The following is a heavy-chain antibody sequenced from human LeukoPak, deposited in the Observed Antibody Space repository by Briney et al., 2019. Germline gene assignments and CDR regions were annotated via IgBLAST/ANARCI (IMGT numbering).Heavy chain of an antibody. Sequence: SETLSLTCTVSGDSISSYHWGWIRQPPGKGLEWIGYISYSGGPNYNPSHKSRVTISVDTSKNQFSLKLSSVTAADTAVYYCARVGAAARGGFDPWGQGTLVTVSS. CDR3: ARVGAAARGGFDP. CDR1: GDSISSYH. V-gene: IGHV4-59*12. J-gene: IGHJ5*02. CDR2: ISYSGGP. D-gene: IGHD6-13*01.